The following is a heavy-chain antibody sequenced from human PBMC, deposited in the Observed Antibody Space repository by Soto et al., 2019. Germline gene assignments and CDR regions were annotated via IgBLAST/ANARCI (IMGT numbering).Heavy chain of an antibody. D-gene: IGHD5-12*01. V-gene: IGHV3-30*18. CDR3: VKDRVPGAYGNYYGMHV. CDR2: ISYDGSDK. Sequence: PGGSLRLSCRVSGFTFNNSGMHWVRQAPGKGLEWMAVISYDGSDKYYADSVKGRVIISRDNSKNTLNLEMNSLRAEDTAIYYCVKDRVPGAYGNYYGMHVWGQGTTVTVSS. J-gene: IGHJ6*02. CDR1: GFTFNNSG.